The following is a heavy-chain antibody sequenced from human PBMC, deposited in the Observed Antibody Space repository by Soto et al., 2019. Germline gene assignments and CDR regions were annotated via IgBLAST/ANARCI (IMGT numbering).Heavy chain of an antibody. CDR3: AREVYLANAFDI. Sequence: QVQLQESGPGLVKPSQTLSLTCTVSGGSISSGGYYWSWIRQHPGKGLEWIGYIYYSGSTYYNPSLKSRVTISVDTSKNQFSLKLSSVTAADTAVYSCAREVYLANAFDIWGQGTMVTVSS. D-gene: IGHD1-26*01. CDR1: GGSISSGGYY. J-gene: IGHJ3*02. CDR2: IYYSGST. V-gene: IGHV4-31*03.